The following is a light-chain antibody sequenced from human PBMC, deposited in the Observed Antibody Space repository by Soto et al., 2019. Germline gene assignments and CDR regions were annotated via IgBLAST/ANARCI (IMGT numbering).Light chain of an antibody. V-gene: IGKV3D-15*01. CDR3: QQHNQWPIT. CDR1: QSAGNF. CDR2: YIS. J-gene: IGKJ5*01. Sequence: EIVMTQSPATLSVSPGETASLSCRASQSAGNFLAWYQQKPGQAPRLLIYYISTRATGIPARFSGSGSGTEFTRTINSLQSEDSAVYYCQQHNQWPITFGQGTRLEIK.